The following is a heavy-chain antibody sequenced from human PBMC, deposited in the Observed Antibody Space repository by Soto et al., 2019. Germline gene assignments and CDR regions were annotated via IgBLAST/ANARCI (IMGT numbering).Heavy chain of an antibody. CDR2: ISGSGGST. CDR1: GFTFSSYA. Sequence: GGSLRLSCAASGFTFSSYAMSWVRQAPGKGLEWVSAISGSGGSTYYADSVKGRFTISRDNSKKTLYLQMNSLRAEDTAVYYCAKDRYGDCYSRPCGAQGGYFDYWGQGTLVTVSS. V-gene: IGHV3-23*01. CDR3: AKDRYGDCYSRPCGAQGGYFDY. J-gene: IGHJ4*02. D-gene: IGHD2-21*02.